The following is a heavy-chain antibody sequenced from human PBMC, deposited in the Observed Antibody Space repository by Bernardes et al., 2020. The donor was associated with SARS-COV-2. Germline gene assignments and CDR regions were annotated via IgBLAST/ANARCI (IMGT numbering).Heavy chain of an antibody. CDR1: GYTFTDYY. V-gene: IGHV1-2*02. Sequence: ASVKVSCKASGYTFTDYYIHWVRQAPGQGLEWMGWIYPNTGGTNFAQNFQGRITMARDTSISTAFMELSRLTLDDTAVYYCGSVTWSQRDGFDIWGQGTMVTVSS. CDR3: GSVTWSQRDGFDI. CDR2: IYPNTGGT. D-gene: IGHD1-26*01. J-gene: IGHJ3*02.